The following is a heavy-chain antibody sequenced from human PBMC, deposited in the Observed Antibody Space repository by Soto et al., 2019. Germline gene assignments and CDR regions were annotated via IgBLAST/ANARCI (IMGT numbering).Heavy chain of an antibody. D-gene: IGHD4-17*01. CDR1: GFTFSNYG. J-gene: IGHJ5*02. V-gene: IGHV3-30*18. CDR2: ISHDGTKK. CDR3: AKDWNEYGDPSWFDL. Sequence: QVQLVESGGGVVQPGRSLRLYYAASGFTFSNYGMHWVRQAPGKGLEWVGFISHDGTKKHYADSVKGRLAISRDNSQNTLYLQVNSLRGEDTAVYSCAKDWNEYGDPSWFDLWGQGTLVTVSP.